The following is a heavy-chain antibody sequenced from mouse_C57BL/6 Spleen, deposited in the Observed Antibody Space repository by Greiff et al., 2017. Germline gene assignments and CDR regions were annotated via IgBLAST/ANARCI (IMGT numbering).Heavy chain of an antibody. D-gene: IGHD1-1*02. V-gene: IGHV1-55*01. CDR1: GYTFTSYW. CDR3: ARESDYYPAMDY. CDR2: IYPGSGST. Sequence: QVQLQQPGAELVKPGASVKMSCKASGYTFTSYWITWVKQRPGQGLEWIGDIYPGSGSTNYNEKFKSKARLTVDTSSSTAYMQLSSLTSEDSAVYYCARESDYYPAMDYWGQGTSVTVSS. J-gene: IGHJ4*01.